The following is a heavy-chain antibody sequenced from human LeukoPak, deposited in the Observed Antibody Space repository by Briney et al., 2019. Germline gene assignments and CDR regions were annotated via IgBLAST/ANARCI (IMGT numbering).Heavy chain of an antibody. D-gene: IGHD3-10*01. CDR1: GGSISSSSYY. J-gene: IGHJ4*02. Sequence: SETLSLTCTVSGGSISSSSYYWGWIRQPPGKGLEWIGSIYYSGSTYYNPSLKRRATITGHTYKNQFPLKLSSVTAADTAVYYCARLLWFGELNYFDYWGQGTLVTVSS. V-gene: IGHV4-39*01. CDR3: ARLLWFGELNYFDY. CDR2: IYYSGST.